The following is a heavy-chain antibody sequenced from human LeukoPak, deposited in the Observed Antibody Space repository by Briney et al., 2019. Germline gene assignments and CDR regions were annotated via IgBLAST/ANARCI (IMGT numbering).Heavy chain of an antibody. CDR2: INWNGGST. D-gene: IGHD3-22*01. J-gene: IGHJ6*03. CDR3: ARAEDYYDSSGYSAYYYYMDV. V-gene: IGHV3-20*04. Sequence: PGGSLRLSCAASGFTFDDYGMSWVRQAPGKGLEWVYGINWNGGSTGYADSVKGRFTISRDNAKNSLYLQMNSLRAEDTALYYCARAEDYYDSSGYSAYYYYMDVWGKGTTVTVSS. CDR1: GFTFDDYG.